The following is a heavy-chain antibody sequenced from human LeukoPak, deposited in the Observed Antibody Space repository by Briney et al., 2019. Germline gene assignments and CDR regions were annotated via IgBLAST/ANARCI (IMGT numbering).Heavy chain of an antibody. Sequence: SVKVSCKASVGTFSSYAISWVRQAPGQGLEWMGGIIPIFGTANYAQKFQGRVTITADESTSTAYMELSSVRSEDTAVYYCARISYGDNWFDPWGQGTLVTVSS. CDR2: IIPIFGTA. CDR1: VGTFSSYA. J-gene: IGHJ5*02. D-gene: IGHD4-17*01. V-gene: IGHV1-69*13. CDR3: ARISYGDNWFDP.